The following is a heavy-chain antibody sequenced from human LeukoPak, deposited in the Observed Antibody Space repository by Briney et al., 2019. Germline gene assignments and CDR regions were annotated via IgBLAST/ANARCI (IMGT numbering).Heavy chain of an antibody. CDR1: GFTFSDYY. CDR2: ISSGSTYT. J-gene: IGHJ5*02. Sequence: GGSLRLSCAASGFTFSDYYMTWIRQAPGKGLEWVSSISSGSTYTNYADSVKGRFTISRDNAKNSLYLHMNSLRVEETAVYYCARNGYSGYDRLNWFDPWGQGTLVTVSS. CDR3: ARNGYSGYDRLNWFDP. V-gene: IGHV3-11*03. D-gene: IGHD5-12*01.